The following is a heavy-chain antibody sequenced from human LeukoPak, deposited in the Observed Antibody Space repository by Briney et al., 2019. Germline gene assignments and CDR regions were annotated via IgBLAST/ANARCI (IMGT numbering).Heavy chain of an antibody. D-gene: IGHD5-12*01. CDR2: ISSRGGTI. Sequence: QPGGSLRLSCAASGFTFNSYEMNWVRQGPGKGLEWVSYISSRGGTIYYADSVKGRFTISRDNAKNTVYLQMNSLRAEDTAVYYCARTNVDIVATPRFRRGFFDYWGQGTLVTVSS. J-gene: IGHJ4*02. CDR3: ARTNVDIVATPRFRRGFFDY. V-gene: IGHV3-48*03. CDR1: GFTFNSYE.